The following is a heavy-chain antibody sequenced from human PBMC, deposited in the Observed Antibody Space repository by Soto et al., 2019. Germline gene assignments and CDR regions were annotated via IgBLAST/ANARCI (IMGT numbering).Heavy chain of an antibody. V-gene: IGHV4-34*01. D-gene: IGHD3-3*01. Sequence: PSETLSLTCYIYGGSFNDDYWSWIRQPPGKGLEWIGKVSHSGGTSYNPSLRSRVTVSADTSKNQFSLRLTSVTAADTAVYYCARERVVLLRASVRVWDEYQYYGLVVWGKGTTVTVSS. CDR1: GGSFNDDY. CDR2: VSHSGGT. J-gene: IGHJ6*04. CDR3: ARERVVLLRASVRVWDEYQYYGLVV.